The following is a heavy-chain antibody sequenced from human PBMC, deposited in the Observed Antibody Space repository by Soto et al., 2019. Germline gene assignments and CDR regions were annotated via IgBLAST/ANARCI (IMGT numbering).Heavy chain of an antibody. D-gene: IGHD4-17*01. CDR1: GFTFSSYA. V-gene: IGHV3-30-3*01. J-gene: IGHJ4*02. CDR3: ARALGDYGDC. CDR2: ISYDGSNK. Sequence: QGQLAESGGGVVQPGRSLRLSCAASGFTFSSYAMHWVRQAPGKGLEWVAVISYDGSNKYYADSVKGRFTISRDNSKNTLYLQMNRLRVEDTAVYYCARALGDYGDCWGQGTLVTVSS.